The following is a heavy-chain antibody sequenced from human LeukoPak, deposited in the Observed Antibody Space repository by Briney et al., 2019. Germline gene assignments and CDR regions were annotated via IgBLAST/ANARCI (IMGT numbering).Heavy chain of an antibody. V-gene: IGHV1-2*02. D-gene: IGHD2-15*01. J-gene: IGHJ6*02. CDR1: GYTFTGYY. Sequence: ASVKVSCKASGYTFTGYYMHWVQQAPGQGLEWMGWINPNSGGTNYAQKFQGRVTMTRDTSISTAYMELSRLRSDDTAVYYCARVPDIVVVVAADTYYYYGMDVWGQGTTVTVSS. CDR3: ARVPDIVVVVAADTYYYYGMDV. CDR2: INPNSGGT.